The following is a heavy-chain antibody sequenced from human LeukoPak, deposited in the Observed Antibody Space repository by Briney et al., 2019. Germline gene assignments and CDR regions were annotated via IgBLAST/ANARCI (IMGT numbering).Heavy chain of an antibody. CDR2: IYPRDSDT. CDR1: GYIFTNYW. D-gene: IGHD5-12*01. CDR3: ARRQYSGYDFDF. Sequence: GESLQISCKASGYIFTNYWIGWVRQMPGKGLEWMGTIYPRDSDTRYSPSFQGQVTVSADKSISTPYLQWNTLEASDTAMYYCARRQYSGYDFDFWGQGTLATVSS. J-gene: IGHJ4*02. V-gene: IGHV5-51*01.